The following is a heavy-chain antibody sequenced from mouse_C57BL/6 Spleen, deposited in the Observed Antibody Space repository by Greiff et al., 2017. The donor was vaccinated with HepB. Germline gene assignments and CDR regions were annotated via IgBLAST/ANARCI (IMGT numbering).Heavy chain of an antibody. J-gene: IGHJ1*03. V-gene: IGHV3-1*01. Sequence: EVKLEESGPGMVKPSQSLSLTCTVTGYSITSGYDWHWIRHFPGNKLEWMGYISYSGSTNYNPSLKSRISITHDTSKNHFFLKLNSVTTEDTATYYCARSRHYGSSYGWYFDVWGTGTTVTVSS. CDR2: ISYSGST. CDR1: GYSITSGYD. CDR3: ARSRHYGSSYGWYFDV. D-gene: IGHD1-1*01.